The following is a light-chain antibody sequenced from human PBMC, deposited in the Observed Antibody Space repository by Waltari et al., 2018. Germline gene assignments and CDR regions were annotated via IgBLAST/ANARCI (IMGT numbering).Light chain of an antibody. CDR2: GAS. CDR1: QSVNTKY. V-gene: IGKV3-20*01. J-gene: IGKJ1*01. Sequence: EIVLTQSPVTLSLSPGERATLSCRASQSVNTKYLAWYQQKPAQPPRLLIYGASNRAPGIPDRFSGSGSGTDFTLTISILEPEDFALYHCHQYGNSPRTFGQGTKVEIK. CDR3: HQYGNSPRT.